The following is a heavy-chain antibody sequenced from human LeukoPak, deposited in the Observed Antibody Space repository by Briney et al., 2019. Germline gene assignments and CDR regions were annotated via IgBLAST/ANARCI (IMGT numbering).Heavy chain of an antibody. CDR2: IYPGDSDT. Sequence: GESLKISCKGSGYSFTSYWIGWVRQMPGKGLEWMGVIYPGDSDTRYSPSFQGQVTISVDKSTSTAYLQWISLRASDTAMYYCARDPPSDFLLGYYSSHFDYWGQGTLVSVSS. D-gene: IGHD3-3*01. J-gene: IGHJ4*02. CDR3: ARDPPSDFLLGYYSSHFDY. V-gene: IGHV5-51*01. CDR1: GYSFTSYW.